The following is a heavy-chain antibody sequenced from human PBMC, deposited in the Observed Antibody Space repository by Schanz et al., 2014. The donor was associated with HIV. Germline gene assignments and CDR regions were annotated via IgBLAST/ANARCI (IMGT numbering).Heavy chain of an antibody. V-gene: IGHV4-59*01. CDR1: GASISGYY. J-gene: IGHJ4*02. CDR2: MYYGSGT. D-gene: IGHD1-1*01. CDR3: VVGHNHDF. Sequence: QVQLQESGPGLVKPSETLSLTCNVSGASISGYYCTWIRQPPGKGLEWIGYMYYGSGTNYNPTLKNRVPILGDTSKNQFSLKLTSLTAADPAVYYCVVGHNHDFWGQGTLVAVSS.